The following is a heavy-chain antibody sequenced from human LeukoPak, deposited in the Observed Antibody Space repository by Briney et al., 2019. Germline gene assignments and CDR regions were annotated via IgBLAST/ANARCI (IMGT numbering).Heavy chain of an antibody. J-gene: IGHJ4*02. CDR1: GGSITSGSHY. CDR2: IYTDGIT. Sequence: PSQTLSLXCTVSGGSITSGSHYWSWVRQPAGKGLEWIGRIYTDGITNYNPSLKSRVSISVDTSKNQFSLKVSSVTAADTAVYYCARDARGGRPYYFDSWGQGTLVTVSS. V-gene: IGHV4-61*02. CDR3: ARDARGGRPYYFDS. D-gene: IGHD2-15*01.